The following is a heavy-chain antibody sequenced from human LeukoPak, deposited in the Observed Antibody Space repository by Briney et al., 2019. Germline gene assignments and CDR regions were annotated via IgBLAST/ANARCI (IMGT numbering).Heavy chain of an antibody. CDR2: ISGSGDSR. Sequence: PGGSLRLSCAVSGFTFSSHGMTWVRQAPGKGLEWVSGISGSGDSRWYADSVKGRFTISRDNSKNTLFLQMNSLRVDDTALYYCARDRLSVAFDIWGQGTMVTVSS. CDR1: GFTFSSHG. V-gene: IGHV3-23*01. J-gene: IGHJ3*02. CDR3: ARDRLSVAFDI. D-gene: IGHD2-15*01.